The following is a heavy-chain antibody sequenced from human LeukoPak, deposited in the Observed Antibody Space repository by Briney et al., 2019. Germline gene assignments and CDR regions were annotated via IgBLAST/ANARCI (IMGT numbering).Heavy chain of an antibody. CDR1: GGSISSSSYY. D-gene: IGHD5-18*01. CDR3: ARFPYGDTAMAHIVFDP. V-gene: IGHV4-39*07. J-gene: IGHJ5*02. Sequence: PSETLSLTCTVSGGSISSSSYYWGWIRQPPGKGLEWIGSIYYSGSTYYNPSLKGRVTISVDTSKNQFSLKLSSVTAADTAVYYCARFPYGDTAMAHIVFDPWGQGTLVTVSS. CDR2: IYYSGST.